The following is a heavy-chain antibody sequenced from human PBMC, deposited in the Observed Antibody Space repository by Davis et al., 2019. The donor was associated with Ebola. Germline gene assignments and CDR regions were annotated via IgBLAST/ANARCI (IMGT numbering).Heavy chain of an antibody. CDR2: IYPGDSDT. CDR3: ARHNAVGGAGTGGGENDY. CDR1: GYSFTSYC. Sequence: GESLKISCQCSGYSFTSYCIGCVRQVPGKGLEWMGIIYPGDSDTRYSPSFQGQVTISADKSISTAYLQWSSLKASDTAMYYCARHNAVGGAGTGGGENDYWGQGTLVTVSS. D-gene: IGHD6-19*01. J-gene: IGHJ4*02. V-gene: IGHV5-51*01.